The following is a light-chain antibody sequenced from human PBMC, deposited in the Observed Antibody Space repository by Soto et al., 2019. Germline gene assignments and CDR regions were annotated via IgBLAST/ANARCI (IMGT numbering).Light chain of an antibody. Sequence: ENVLTQSPATLSLSPGERATLSCGASESVRGSYLAWYQQKPGQAPRLLIYGASSRATGTPDRFSGGGSGTDFTLTISRLEPEDVAMYYCQQYGTLSWTFGQGTKVEI. CDR3: QQYGTLSWT. J-gene: IGKJ1*01. CDR2: GAS. CDR1: ESVRGSY. V-gene: IGKV3-20*01.